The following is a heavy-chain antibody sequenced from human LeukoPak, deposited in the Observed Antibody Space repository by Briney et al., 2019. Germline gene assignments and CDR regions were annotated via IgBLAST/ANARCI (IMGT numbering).Heavy chain of an antibody. D-gene: IGHD5-12*01. CDR1: GYTLTELS. J-gene: IGHJ6*03. CDR3: ATVRGVPGYYYYMVV. Sequence: GASVKVSCKCSGYTLTELSMHWVRQAPAKGREWMGGFDPEDGETIYAQKFQGRVTMTEDTSTDTAYMELSSLRSEATVVYYCATVRGVPGYYYYMVVWGKGTTVTVSS. CDR2: FDPEDGET. V-gene: IGHV1-24*01.